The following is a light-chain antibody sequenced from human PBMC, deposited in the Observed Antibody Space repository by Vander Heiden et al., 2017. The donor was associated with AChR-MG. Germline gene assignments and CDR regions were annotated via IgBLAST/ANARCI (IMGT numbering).Light chain of an antibody. Sequence: QSALPQPPSASGSPGQSVPISCTGTSSNVGGYNSASGYQQHPGKAPKLMIYEVSKRPSGVPDRFSCSKSGNTASLTVAGVQAEEEDDYYCSSYAGSNNLVFGGGTKLTVL. V-gene: IGLV2-8*01. CDR1: SSNVGGYNS. CDR3: SSYAGSNNLV. J-gene: IGLJ2*01. CDR2: EVS.